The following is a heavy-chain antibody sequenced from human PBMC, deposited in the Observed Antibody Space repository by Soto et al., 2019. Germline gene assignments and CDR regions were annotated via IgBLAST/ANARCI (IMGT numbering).Heavy chain of an antibody. J-gene: IGHJ3*01. D-gene: IGHD1-1*01. CDR3: ASWHEREHAYDV. CDR1: GLTVSGTKY. V-gene: IGHV3-53*01. Sequence: DVQLGESGGGLIQPGESLRLSCAAFGLTVSGTKYVAWVRQAPGKGLEWVSALYDVFGSFYADSVKGRFTTSSDRSTSTVYLQMNDLRPDDTAVYYCASWHEREHAYDVWGQGTTVIVSS. CDR2: LYDVFGS.